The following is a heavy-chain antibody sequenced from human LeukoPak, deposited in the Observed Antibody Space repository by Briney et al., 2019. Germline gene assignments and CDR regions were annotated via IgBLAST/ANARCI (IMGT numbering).Heavy chain of an antibody. CDR1: GGSFSGYY. V-gene: IGHV4-34*01. Sequence: PSETLSLTCAVYGGSFSGYYWSWIRQPPGKGLEWIGEINHSGSTNYNPSLKSRVTISVDTSKNQFSLKLSSVTAADTAVYYCARYHIHKFAAFDIWGQGTMVTVSS. J-gene: IGHJ3*02. CDR3: ARYHIHKFAAFDI. CDR2: INHSGST.